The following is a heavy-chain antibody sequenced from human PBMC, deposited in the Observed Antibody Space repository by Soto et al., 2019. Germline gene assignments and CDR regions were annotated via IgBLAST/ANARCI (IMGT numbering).Heavy chain of an antibody. CDR2: IRSNADGGTR. CDR1: GFTFTNAW. CDR3: TTGIPGIY. V-gene: IGHV3-15*01. J-gene: IGHJ4*02. Sequence: GSLRLSCAASGFTFTNAWMSWVRQAPGKGLEWVGRIRSNADGGTRDYAAPVKGRFTISRDDSKNTVYLQMNSLKTEDTAVYYCTTGIPGIYWGQGTLVTVSS. D-gene: IGHD1-20*01.